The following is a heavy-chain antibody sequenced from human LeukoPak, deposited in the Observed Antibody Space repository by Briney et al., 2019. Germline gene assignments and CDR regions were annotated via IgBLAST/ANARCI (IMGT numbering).Heavy chain of an antibody. Sequence: GGSLRLSCAASGFTFSSYAMSWVRQAPGKGLEWVSAISGSGGSTYYADSVKGRFTISRDNSKNTLYLQMNSLRAEDTAVYYCARTHYYDSSGYPFDYWGQGTLATVSS. V-gene: IGHV3-23*01. CDR2: ISGSGGST. CDR1: GFTFSSYA. J-gene: IGHJ4*02. D-gene: IGHD3-22*01. CDR3: ARTHYYDSSGYPFDY.